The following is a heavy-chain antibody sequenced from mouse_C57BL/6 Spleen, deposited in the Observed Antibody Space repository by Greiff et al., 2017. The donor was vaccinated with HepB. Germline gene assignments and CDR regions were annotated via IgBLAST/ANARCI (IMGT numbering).Heavy chain of an antibody. Sequence: QVQLQQSGAELVKAGASVKMSCKASGYTFTSYWMHWVKQRHGQGLEWFAETNPTNGRTYYNEKFKSKATLTVDKSSSTAYMLLSGPTSEDSAVYYCARIKKIVATYFAYWGQVTTLTVSS. V-gene: IGHV1S81*02. CDR1: GYTFTSYW. CDR2: TNPTNGRT. J-gene: IGHJ2*01. CDR3: ARIKKIVATYFAY. D-gene: IGHD1-1*01.